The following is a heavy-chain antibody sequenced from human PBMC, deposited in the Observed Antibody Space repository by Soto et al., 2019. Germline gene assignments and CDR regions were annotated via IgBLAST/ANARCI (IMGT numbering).Heavy chain of an antibody. V-gene: IGHV2-5*02. J-gene: IGHJ6*02. CDR1: GFSLSTGGVG. D-gene: IGHD2-21*02. Sequence: QITLKESGPTLVKPTQTLTLTCTFSGFSLSTGGVGVGWIRQPPGKALEWLALIYWDDDKRYSPSLKSRLTVTTDTSKNQVVLTMTKMDTVDTATYYCAHSRCGGDCLRSYSSHYYYGMDVWGQGTTVTVSS. CDR3: AHSRCGGDCLRSYSSHYYYGMDV. CDR2: IYWDDDK.